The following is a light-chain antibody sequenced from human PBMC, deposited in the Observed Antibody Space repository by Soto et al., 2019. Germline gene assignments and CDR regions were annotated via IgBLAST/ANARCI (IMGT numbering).Light chain of an antibody. J-gene: IGKJ2*01. V-gene: IGKV3-20*01. Sequence: EVVLTQSPGTLSLSPGEGGTLSCRASQSVTDNYLAWYQLRPGQAPRLLIHGASRRATGIPDRFSGRGSGTDFTLTISRLEPEDFAVYYCQQYGSSLYTFGQGTKVEMK. CDR3: QQYGSSLYT. CDR1: QSVTDNY. CDR2: GAS.